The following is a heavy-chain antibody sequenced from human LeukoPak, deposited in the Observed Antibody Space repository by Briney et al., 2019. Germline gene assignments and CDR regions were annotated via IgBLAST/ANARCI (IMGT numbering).Heavy chain of an antibody. Sequence: PSETLSLTCTVSGGSISSYYWSWIRQPPGKGLEWIGYIYYSGSTNYNPSLKSRVTISVDTSKNQLSLHLSPVTAADTAVYYCAGGRWLQLPYYWGQGTLVTVSS. CDR1: GGSISSYY. CDR2: IYYSGST. CDR3: AGGRWLQLPYY. J-gene: IGHJ4*02. V-gene: IGHV4-59*01. D-gene: IGHD5-24*01.